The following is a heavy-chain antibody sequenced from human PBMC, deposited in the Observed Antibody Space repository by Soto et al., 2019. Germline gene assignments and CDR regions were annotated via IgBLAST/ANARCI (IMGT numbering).Heavy chain of an antibody. V-gene: IGHV3-7*03. CDR1: GFILRNYW. D-gene: IGHD3-16*02. J-gene: IGHJ5*02. Sequence: EVQLVESGGGLVQPGGSLRLSCADSGFILRNYWMSWVRQAPGMGLQWVASIKEDGSEKYYVDPVKGRFTISRENAKNSLYLQMYSLRAEDTAVYYCARYRSLDPWGQGILVTVSS. CDR3: ARYRSLDP. CDR2: IKEDGSEK.